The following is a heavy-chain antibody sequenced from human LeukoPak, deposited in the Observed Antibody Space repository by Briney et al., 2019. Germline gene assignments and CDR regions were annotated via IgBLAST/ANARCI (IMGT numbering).Heavy chain of an antibody. Sequence: GGSLRLSCAASGLTFSIYTMNWVRQAPGKGLEWVSGISGSGDSTYYADSVKGRFTISRDNSKNTLYLQMNSLRAEDTAVFYCGTGSCSSSTCYRRYWGQGTLVTVSS. J-gene: IGHJ4*02. V-gene: IGHV3-23*01. CDR1: GLTFSIYT. CDR2: ISGSGDST. CDR3: GTGSCSSSTCYRRY. D-gene: IGHD2-2*02.